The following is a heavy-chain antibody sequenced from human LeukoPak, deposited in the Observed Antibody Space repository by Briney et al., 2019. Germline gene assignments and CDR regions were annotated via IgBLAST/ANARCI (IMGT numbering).Heavy chain of an antibody. CDR2: ISSSSSTI. D-gene: IGHD3-10*01. CDR1: GFTFSSYS. V-gene: IGHV3-48*04. CDR3: LRDGYYGSGRYYNPPT. J-gene: IGHJ6*02. Sequence: GGSLRLSCAASGFTFSSYSMSWVRQAPGKGLEWVSYISSSSSTIYYADSVKGRFTISRDNAKNSLYLQMNSLRAEDTAVYYCLRDGYYGSGRYYNPPTWGQGTTVTVSS.